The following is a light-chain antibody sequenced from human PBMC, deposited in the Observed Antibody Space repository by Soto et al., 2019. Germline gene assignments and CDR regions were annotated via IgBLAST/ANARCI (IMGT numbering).Light chain of an antibody. CDR2: DIS. Sequence: EIVMTQSPATLSVSPGERATLSCRASQSVSSNLAWYQQKPGQAPSLLIYDISARATGIPTRFSGSGSGTECTLTISSLQSEDFAVYYCQPYNDWPLTFGGGTKVEIK. V-gene: IGKV3D-15*01. CDR3: QPYNDWPLT. CDR1: QSVSSN. J-gene: IGKJ4*01.